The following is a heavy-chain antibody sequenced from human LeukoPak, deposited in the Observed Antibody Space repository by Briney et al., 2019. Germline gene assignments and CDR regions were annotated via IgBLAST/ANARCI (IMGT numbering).Heavy chain of an antibody. D-gene: IGHD3-22*01. CDR2: INHSGST. V-gene: IGHV4-34*01. J-gene: IGHJ4*02. CDR1: GGSFSGYY. Sequence: SETLSLTCAVYGGSFSGYYWSWIRQPPGKGLEWIGEINHSGSTNYNPSLKSRVTISVDTSKNQFSLKLSSATAADTAVYYCAITGYYDSSGSYYFDYWGQGTLVTVSS. CDR3: AITGYYDSSGSYYFDY.